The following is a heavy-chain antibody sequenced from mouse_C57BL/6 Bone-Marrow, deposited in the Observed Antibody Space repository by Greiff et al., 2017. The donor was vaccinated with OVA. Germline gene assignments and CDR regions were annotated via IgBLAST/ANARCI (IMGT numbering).Heavy chain of an antibody. CDR1: GYTFTEYT. D-gene: IGHD3-2*02. Sequence: QVQLQQSGAELVKPGESVKLSCKASGYTFTEYTIHWVKQRSGQGLEWIGWFYPGSGSIKYNEKFKDKATLTADKSSSTIYMELSRLTSEDSAVYFCARHEERRTRQLRLTWFAYWGQGTLVTVSA. J-gene: IGHJ3*01. CDR3: ARHEERRTRQLRLTWFAY. V-gene: IGHV1-62-2*01. CDR2: FYPGSGSI.